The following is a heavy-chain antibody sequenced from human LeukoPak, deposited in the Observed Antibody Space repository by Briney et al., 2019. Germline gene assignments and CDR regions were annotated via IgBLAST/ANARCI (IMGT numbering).Heavy chain of an antibody. Sequence: GGSLRLSCAVSGFTLSGYSMNWVRQAPGKGLEWISYISSSSSTIYYADSVKGRFTISRDNAKNSLYLQMNSLRAEDTAVYYCARDPYSSSWYRDAFDIWGQGTMVTVSS. D-gene: IGHD6-13*01. V-gene: IGHV3-48*01. J-gene: IGHJ3*02. CDR3: ARDPYSSSWYRDAFDI. CDR2: ISSSSSTI. CDR1: GFTLSGYS.